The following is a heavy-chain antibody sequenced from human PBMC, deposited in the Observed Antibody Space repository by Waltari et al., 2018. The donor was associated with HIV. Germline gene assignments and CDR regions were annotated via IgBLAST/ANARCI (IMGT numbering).Heavy chain of an antibody. V-gene: IGHV4-38-2*01. CDR1: GYSINREYN. CDR2: VYHCGST. Sequence: QVQLQESGPGLLKPSETLSLTCVVSGYSINREYNWGWVRPPPGKGLEWIGSVYHCGSTLHNPSLHSRVTISIDMSKSQFSLKLSSVTAADTAVYYCARAGVVPALFDLWGRGTLVTVSS. D-gene: IGHD2-21*01. J-gene: IGHJ2*01. CDR3: ARAGVVPALFDL.